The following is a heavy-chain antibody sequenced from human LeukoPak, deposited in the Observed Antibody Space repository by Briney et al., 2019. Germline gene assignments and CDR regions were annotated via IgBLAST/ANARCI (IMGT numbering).Heavy chain of an antibody. CDR3: ARGLQWPIPMRIYYYGMDV. J-gene: IGHJ6*02. Sequence: ASVKVSCKASGYTFTGYYMHWVRQAPGQGLEWMGWINPNSGGTNYAQKFQGRVTMTRDTSISTAYMELSRLRSDDTAVYYCARGLQWPIPMRIYYYGMDVWGQGTTVTVSS. D-gene: IGHD6-19*01. V-gene: IGHV1-2*02. CDR1: GYTFTGYY. CDR2: INPNSGGT.